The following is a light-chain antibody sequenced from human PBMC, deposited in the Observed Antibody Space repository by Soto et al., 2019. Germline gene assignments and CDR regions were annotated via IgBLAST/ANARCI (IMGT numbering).Light chain of an antibody. CDR3: QQRSNWPPSIT. Sequence: EILLTQSPVTLSFSPGQRAALSCRAIQSISNYLAWYQQKPGQAPRLLIYDASNRATGTPARFSGSGSGTDFTLTISSLEPEDFAVYYCQQRSNWPPSITFGQGTRLEIK. CDR1: QSISNY. J-gene: IGKJ5*01. V-gene: IGKV3-11*01. CDR2: DAS.